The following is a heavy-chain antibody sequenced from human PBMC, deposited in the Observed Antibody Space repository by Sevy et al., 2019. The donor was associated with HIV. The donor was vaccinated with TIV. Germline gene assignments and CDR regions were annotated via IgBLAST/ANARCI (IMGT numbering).Heavy chain of an antibody. J-gene: IGHJ3*02. CDR3: ARGGDDGAFDI. CDR2: IKQGGSEK. D-gene: IGHD2-21*02. V-gene: IGHV3-7*01. CDR1: GFTFSSYW. Sequence: GGSLRLSCAASGFTFSSYWMSWVRQAPGKGLEWVANIKQGGSEKYYVDSVKGRFTISRDNAKNSLYLQMNSLRAEDTVVYYCARGGDDGAFDIWGQGTMVTVSS.